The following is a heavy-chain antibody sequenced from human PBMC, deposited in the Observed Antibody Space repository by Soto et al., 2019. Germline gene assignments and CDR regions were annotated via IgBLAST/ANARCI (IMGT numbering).Heavy chain of an antibody. Sequence: EVQLVESGGGLVQPGGSLRLSCAASGFTFSDNGMNWVRHAPGKGLEWVSFIRNNGDYKDYADSVKGRFTISRDQAKTSLFLQTNSLTDDDTAVYYCAGGWGIDDYETNTSIPHLDRWGRGTLVTVSS. CDR2: IRNNGDYK. J-gene: IGHJ4*02. CDR1: GFTFSDNG. D-gene: IGHD3-22*01. V-gene: IGHV3-48*02. CDR3: AGGWGIDDYETNTSIPHLDR.